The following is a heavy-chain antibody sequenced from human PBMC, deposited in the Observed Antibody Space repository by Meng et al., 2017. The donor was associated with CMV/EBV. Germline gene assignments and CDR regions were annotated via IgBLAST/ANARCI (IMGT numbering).Heavy chain of an antibody. V-gene: IGHV1-18*01. CDR1: GYTFTSYG. D-gene: IGHD4-11*01. CDR3: ARDLEDYSRFDP. CDR2: ISVYNGNT. Sequence: ASVKVSCKASGYTFTSYGISWVRQAPGQGLEWMGWISVYNGNTNYAQKLQGRVTMTTDTSTSTAYMELRSLRSDDTAVYYCARDLEDYSRFDPWGQGTLVTVSS. J-gene: IGHJ5*02.